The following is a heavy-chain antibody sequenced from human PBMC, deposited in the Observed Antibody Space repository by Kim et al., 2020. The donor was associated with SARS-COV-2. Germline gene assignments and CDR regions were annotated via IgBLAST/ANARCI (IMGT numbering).Heavy chain of an antibody. CDR3: APEVRGIAAFFDY. V-gene: IGHV3-7*01. CDR1: GFTFSTYW. CDR2: IKQDGSAK. J-gene: IGHJ4*02. Sequence: GGSLRLSCAASGFTFSTYWMAWVRQAPGKGLEWVANIKQDGSAKYYVDSVKGRFAISRANAKNSLSLQMYSLSAAATVVYYCAPEVRGIAAFFDYWGQG. D-gene: IGHD2-15*01.